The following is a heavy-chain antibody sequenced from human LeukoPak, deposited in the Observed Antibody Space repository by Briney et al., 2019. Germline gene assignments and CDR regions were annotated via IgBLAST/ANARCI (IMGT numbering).Heavy chain of an antibody. CDR3: ARDESSWSYFDY. D-gene: IGHD6-13*01. J-gene: IGHJ4*02. CDR1: GGSISSYY. V-gene: IGHV4-59*12. Sequence: SETLSLTCTVSGGSISSYYWNWIRQPPGKGLEWIGCIYHSGSTYYNPSLKSRVTISVDRSKNQFSLKLSSVTAADTAVYYCARDESSWSYFDYWGQGTLVTVSS. CDR2: IYHSGST.